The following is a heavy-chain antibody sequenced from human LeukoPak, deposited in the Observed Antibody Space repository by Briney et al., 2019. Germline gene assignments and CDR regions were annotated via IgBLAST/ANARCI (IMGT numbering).Heavy chain of an antibody. CDR1: GGSFSGYY. Sequence: SETLSLTCAVYGGSFSGYYWSWIRQPPGKGLEWIGEINHSGSTNYNPSLKSRVTISVDTSKNQCSLKLSSVTAADTAVYYCARGLGYCSSTSCLSWFDPWGQGTLVTVSS. CDR3: ARGLGYCSSTSCLSWFDP. V-gene: IGHV4-34*01. D-gene: IGHD2-2*01. J-gene: IGHJ5*02. CDR2: INHSGST.